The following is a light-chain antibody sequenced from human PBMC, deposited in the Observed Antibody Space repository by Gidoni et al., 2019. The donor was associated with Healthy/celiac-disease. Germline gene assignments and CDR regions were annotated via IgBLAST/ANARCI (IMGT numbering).Light chain of an antibody. V-gene: IGKV3-11*01. CDR2: DAS. Sequence: EIVLTQSPATLSWSPGERATLSCRASQSVSSYLAWYEQKPGQAPRLLIYDASNSATGSPARFSGSGSGADFTLTISSLEPDDFAVYYCQQRSDWPRFTFGPGTKVEIK. J-gene: IGKJ3*01. CDR3: QQRSDWPRFT. CDR1: QSVSSY.